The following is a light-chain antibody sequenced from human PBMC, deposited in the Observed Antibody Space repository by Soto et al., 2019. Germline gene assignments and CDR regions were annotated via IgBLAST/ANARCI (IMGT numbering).Light chain of an antibody. V-gene: IGKV3-15*01. Sequence: EIVMTQSPATLSVSPGERATLSCRASQSVSSNLAWYQQKPGQAPRLLIYGASTRATGIPARFSGSGSGTEFTLTISSLQSEDFAVYYCQSERMFGQGTKVEIK. J-gene: IGKJ1*01. CDR2: GAS. CDR3: QSERM. CDR1: QSVSSN.